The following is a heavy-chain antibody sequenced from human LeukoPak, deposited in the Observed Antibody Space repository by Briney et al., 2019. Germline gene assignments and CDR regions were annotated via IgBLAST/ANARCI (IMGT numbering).Heavy chain of an antibody. CDR1: AFTFSGYA. CDR3: VKVAPSDYYDTTGYWGDH. CDR2: ISGRGDST. Sequence: GGSLRLSCAASAFTFSGYAMSWVRQAPGKGLGWVSAISGRGDSTYYADSVRGRFTISRDNSKNTLYLQMNSLRAEDTAVYYCVKVAPSDYYDTTGYWGDHWGQETLVTVSS. D-gene: IGHD3-22*01. V-gene: IGHV3-23*01. J-gene: IGHJ4*02.